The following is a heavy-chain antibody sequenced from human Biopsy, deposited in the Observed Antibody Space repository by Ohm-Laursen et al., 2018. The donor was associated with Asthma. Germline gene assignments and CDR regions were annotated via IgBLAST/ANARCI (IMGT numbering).Heavy chain of an antibody. Sequence: SLRLSCSASGFSFDNCAMHWVRQAPGKGLEWVSSISWNSGNIDYADSVKGRFTISRDNAKNSLYLQMQSLRPEDTAFYYCAKSADYYGSTDYLDFWGRGTLVTVSS. V-gene: IGHV3-9*01. D-gene: IGHD3-22*01. CDR2: ISWNSGNI. CDR1: GFSFDNCA. CDR3: AKSADYYGSTDYLDF. J-gene: IGHJ4*01.